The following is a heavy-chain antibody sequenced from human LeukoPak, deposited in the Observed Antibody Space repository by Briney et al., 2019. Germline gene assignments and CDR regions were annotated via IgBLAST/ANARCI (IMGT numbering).Heavy chain of an antibody. D-gene: IGHD2-2*02. CDR3: ARDTCSSSSCYTPGYNYHYGMDV. V-gene: IGHV1-18*01. CDR1: GYTFTAYG. CDR2: ISGYNGNT. Sequence: ASVRVSCKASGYTFTAYGVSWVRQAPEQGLEWMGWISGYNGNTKYAQKFQGRVTMTTDTSTSTAYMELRSLRSDDTAVYYCARDTCSSSSCYTPGYNYHYGMDVWGQGTTVTVSS. J-gene: IGHJ6*02.